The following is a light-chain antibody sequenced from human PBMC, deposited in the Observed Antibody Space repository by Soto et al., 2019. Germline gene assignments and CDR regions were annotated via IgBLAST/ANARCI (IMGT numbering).Light chain of an antibody. V-gene: IGLV2-8*01. CDR1: SSDVGGYNF. CDR3: SSYAGSNTLL. J-gene: IGLJ2*01. Sequence: QSALTQPPSASGSPGQSVTISCTGSSSDVGGYNFVSWYQQHPGKAPKVMIYEVSKRPSGVPDRFSASKSGSTATLTVSGLQAEDEADYYCSSYAGSNTLLFGGGTKVTVL. CDR2: EVS.